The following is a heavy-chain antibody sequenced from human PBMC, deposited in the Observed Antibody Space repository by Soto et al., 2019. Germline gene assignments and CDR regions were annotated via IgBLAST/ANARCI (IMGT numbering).Heavy chain of an antibody. CDR3: AKDQAYYDIWSGYSNDYYGMDV. V-gene: IGHV3-23*01. CDR2: ISGSGGDK. Sequence: QPGGSLRLSCAVSGFTFSSYAMSWVRQAPGKGLEWVSSISGSGGDKYYADSVKGRFTISRDNSKNTLYFQMNGLRAEDTAVYYCAKDQAYYDIWSGYSNDYYGMDVWGQGTTVTVSS. CDR1: GFTFSSYA. D-gene: IGHD3-3*01. J-gene: IGHJ6*02.